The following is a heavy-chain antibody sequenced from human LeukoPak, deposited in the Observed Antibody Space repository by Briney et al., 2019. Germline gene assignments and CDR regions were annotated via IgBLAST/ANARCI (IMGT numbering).Heavy chain of an antibody. CDR2: IYYSGST. CDR3: ARGDYGGNSVEGWFDP. V-gene: IGHV4-59*01. J-gene: IGHJ5*02. CDR1: GGSISSYY. D-gene: IGHD4-23*01. Sequence: PSETLSLTCTVSGGSISSYYWSWIRQPPGKGLEWIGYIYYSGSTNYNPSLKSRVTISVDTSKNQFSLKLSSVTAADTAVYYCARGDYGGNSVEGWFDPWGQGTLVTVSS.